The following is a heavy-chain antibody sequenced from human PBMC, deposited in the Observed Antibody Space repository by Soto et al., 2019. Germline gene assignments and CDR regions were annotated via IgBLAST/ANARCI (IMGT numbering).Heavy chain of an antibody. V-gene: IGHV1-69*13. CDR3: ARSQGGSSSLDIYYYYYYGMDV. Sequence: GASVKVSCKAPGGTFSSYAISWVRQAPGQGLEWMGGIIPIFGTAKYAQKFQGRVTITADESTNTGYMELSSLRSEDTAVYYCARSQGGSSSLDIYYYYYYGMDVWGQGTTVTVSS. CDR1: GGTFSSYA. J-gene: IGHJ6*02. D-gene: IGHD2-15*01. CDR2: IIPIFGTA.